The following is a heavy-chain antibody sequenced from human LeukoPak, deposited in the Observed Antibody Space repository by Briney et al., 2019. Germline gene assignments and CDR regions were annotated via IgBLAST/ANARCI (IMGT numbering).Heavy chain of an antibody. CDR3: ARGDPYCSSTSCYGDWFDT. D-gene: IGHD2-2*01. V-gene: IGHV5-51*01. CDR1: GYSFTSYW. Sequence: GESLKISCQGSGYSFTSYWIGWVRQMPGKGLEWMGIIYPGDSDTRYSPSFPGQVTISADKSISTAYPQWSSLKASDTAMYYCARGDPYCSSTSCYGDWFDTWGQGTLVTVSS. CDR2: IYPGDSDT. J-gene: IGHJ5*02.